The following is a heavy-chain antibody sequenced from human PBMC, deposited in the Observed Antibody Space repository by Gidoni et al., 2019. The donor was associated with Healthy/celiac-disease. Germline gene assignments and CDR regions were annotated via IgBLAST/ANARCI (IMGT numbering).Heavy chain of an antibody. CDR3: ARVNWNDGFDY. Sequence: QVQLVQSGAEVTKPGASVTVSCKAPGYTFTGYSMPWVRQAPGQGLQWKGWVNPNSGGTNYAHKFQGEVTMTRETSISTAYMELSRLGSDDTAVYYCARVNWNDGFDYWGQGTLVTVSS. D-gene: IGHD1-20*01. CDR2: VNPNSGGT. V-gene: IGHV1-2*07. CDR1: GYTFTGYS. J-gene: IGHJ4*02.